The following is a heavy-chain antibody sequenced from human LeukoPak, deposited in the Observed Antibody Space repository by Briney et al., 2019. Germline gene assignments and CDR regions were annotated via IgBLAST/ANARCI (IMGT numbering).Heavy chain of an antibody. Sequence: GASVKVSCKASGYTFISHGISWVRQAPGQGLEWMGWIGGYEGNTNYAQKLQGRVTMTTDTSTSTAYMELRSLRSDDTAVYYCARDLWNFYDSSGYYRDFDYWGQGTLVTVSS. CDR2: IGGYEGNT. J-gene: IGHJ4*02. CDR3: ARDLWNFYDSSGYYRDFDY. CDR1: GYTFISHG. D-gene: IGHD3-22*01. V-gene: IGHV1-18*01.